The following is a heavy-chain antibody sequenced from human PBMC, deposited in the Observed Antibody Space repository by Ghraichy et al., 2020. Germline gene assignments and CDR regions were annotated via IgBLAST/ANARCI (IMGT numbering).Heavy chain of an antibody. CDR1: GGSITIGNYY. J-gene: IGHJ6*02. CDR3: ARADYYILTYYYYGMDV. D-gene: IGHD3-9*01. V-gene: IGHV4-39*01. CDR2: VHYIATT. Sequence: SQTLSLTCTVSGGSITIGNYYWAWIRQSPGKGLEWIGSVHYIATTYYNPSLKSRVTMAADTSKNQFSLVLRSVTASDTAVYYCARADYYILTYYYYGMDVWGQGTTVTVSS.